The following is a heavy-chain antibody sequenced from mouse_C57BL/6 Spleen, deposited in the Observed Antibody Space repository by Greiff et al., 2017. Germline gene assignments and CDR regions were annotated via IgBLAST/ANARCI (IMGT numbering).Heavy chain of an antibody. CDR2: IDPETGGT. J-gene: IGHJ1*03. Sequence: QVQLKESGAELVRPGASVTLSCKASGYTFTDYEMHWVKQTPVHGLEWIGAIDPETGGTAYNQKFKGKAILTADKSSSTAYMELRSLTSEDSAVYYCTRAYGSRGYFDVWGTGTTLTVSS. CDR3: TRAYGSRGYFDV. D-gene: IGHD1-1*01. V-gene: IGHV1-15*01. CDR1: GYTFTDYE.